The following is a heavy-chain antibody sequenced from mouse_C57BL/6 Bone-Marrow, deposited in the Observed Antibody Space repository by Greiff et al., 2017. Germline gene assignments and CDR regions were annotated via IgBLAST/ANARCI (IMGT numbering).Heavy chain of an antibody. J-gene: IGHJ3*01. CDR3: ARGGSVFAY. CDR1: GYTFTSYW. Sequence: QVQLQQPGAELVKPGASVKLSCKASGYTFTSYWMQWVKQRPGQGLEWIGEIDPSDSYTNYNQKFKGKATLTVDTSSSTAYMQLSSLTSADSAVYYCARGGSVFAYWGQGTLVTVSA. V-gene: IGHV1-50*01. CDR2: IDPSDSYT.